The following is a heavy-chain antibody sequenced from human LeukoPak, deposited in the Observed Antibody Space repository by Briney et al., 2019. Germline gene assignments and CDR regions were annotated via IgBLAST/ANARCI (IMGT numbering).Heavy chain of an antibody. V-gene: IGHV1-8*01. CDR1: GYTFTSYD. D-gene: IGHD2-2*01. CDR2: MNPNSGNT. Sequence: EASVKVSCKASGYTFTSYDINWVRQATGQGLEWMGWMNPNSGNTGYAQKFQGRVTMTRNTSISTAYMELSSLRSEDTAVYYCARNIVVVPAAMRGIFGNLIRYYYYYGMDVWSQGTTVTVSS. J-gene: IGHJ6*02. CDR3: ARNIVVVPAAMRGIFGNLIRYYYYYGMDV.